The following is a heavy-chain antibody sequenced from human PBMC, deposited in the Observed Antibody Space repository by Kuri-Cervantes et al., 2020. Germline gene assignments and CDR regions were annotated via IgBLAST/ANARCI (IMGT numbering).Heavy chain of an antibody. CDR1: GYTFTSYG. V-gene: IGHV1-18*01. Sequence: ASVKVSCKASGYTFTSYGISWVRQAPGQGLEWMGWISAYNGNTNYAQKLQGRVTITADESTSTAYMELSSLRSEDTAVYYCATLKLRRSTVTTSYYYYGMDVWGQGTTVTVSS. J-gene: IGHJ6*02. CDR2: ISAYNGNT. CDR3: ATLKLRRSTVTTSYYYYGMDV. D-gene: IGHD4-17*01.